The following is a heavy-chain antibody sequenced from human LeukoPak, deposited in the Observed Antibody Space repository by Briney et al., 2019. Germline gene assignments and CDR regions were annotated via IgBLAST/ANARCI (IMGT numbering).Heavy chain of an antibody. CDR2: IHPGVSDA. CDR3: ATALVYADTTLGFYH. CDR1: GDSFSKYW. V-gene: IGHV5-51*03. D-gene: IGHD5/OR15-5a*01. Sequence: GESLKISCQGSGDSFSKYWIAWVRQMPDKGLEWMGLIHPGVSDARYNPSFQGQVTITADRSSSTSSLQWTALKASDTAMCYCATALVYADTTLGFYHWGQGTMVTVVS. J-gene: IGHJ4*02.